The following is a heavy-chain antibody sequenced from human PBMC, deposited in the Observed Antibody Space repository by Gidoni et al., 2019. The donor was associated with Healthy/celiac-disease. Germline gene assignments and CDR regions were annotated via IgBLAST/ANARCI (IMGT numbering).Heavy chain of an antibody. J-gene: IGHJ2*01. CDR3: AKDPGGDYEAYWYFDL. Sequence: EVQLLESGGGLVQPGGSLRLSCAASGFTFSIYAMSWVRQAPGKGLEWVSAISGSCGSTYYADSVKGRFTISRDNSKNTLYLQMNSLRAEDTAVYYCAKDPGGDYEAYWYFDLWGRGTLVTVSS. D-gene: IGHD4-17*01. CDR1: GFTFSIYA. CDR2: ISGSCGST. V-gene: IGHV3-23*01.